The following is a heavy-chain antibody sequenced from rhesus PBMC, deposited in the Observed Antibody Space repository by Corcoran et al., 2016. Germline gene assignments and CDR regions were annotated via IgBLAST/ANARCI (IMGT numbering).Heavy chain of an antibody. J-gene: IGHJ4*01. CDR1: GGSISDSYY. V-gene: IGHV4-106*01. CDR3: ARDQYYNIWTGSPFDY. Sequence: QVQLQESGPGLVKPSETLSLTCAVSGGSISDSYYWSWIRQPPGKGLEWTGYIYGSGGSTYYNPSLKCRVTLSTATSKNQFSLKLSSVTAADTAVYYCARDQYYNIWTGSPFDYWGQGVLVTVSS. CDR2: IYGSGGST. D-gene: IGHD3-3*01.